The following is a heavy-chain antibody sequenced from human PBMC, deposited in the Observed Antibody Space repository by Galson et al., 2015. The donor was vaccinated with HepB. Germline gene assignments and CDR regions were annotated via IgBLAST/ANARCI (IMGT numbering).Heavy chain of an antibody. J-gene: IGHJ4*02. CDR3: AKDSEGGLEIDYGGNFDY. D-gene: IGHD4-23*01. Sequence: SLRLSCAASGFTFSSYGMHWVRQAPGKGLEWVAVISYDGSNKYYADSVKGRFTISRDNSKNTLYLQMNSLRAEDTAVYYCAKDSEGGLEIDYGGNFDYWGQGTLVTVSS. CDR2: ISYDGSNK. CDR1: GFTFSSYG. V-gene: IGHV3-30*18.